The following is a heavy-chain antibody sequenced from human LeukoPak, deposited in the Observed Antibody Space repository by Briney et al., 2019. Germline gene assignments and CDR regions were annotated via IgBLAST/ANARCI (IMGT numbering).Heavy chain of an antibody. D-gene: IGHD4-11*01. CDR2: ISSSSSYI. CDR1: GFTFSSYS. Sequence: GGSLRLSCAASGFTFSSYSMNWVRQAPGKGLEWVSSISSSSSYIYYADSVKGRFTISRDNAKNSLYLQMNSLRAEDTAVYYCASMPRMTTRHYYGMDVWGQGTTVTVSS. CDR3: ASMPRMTTRHYYGMDV. V-gene: IGHV3-21*01. J-gene: IGHJ6*02.